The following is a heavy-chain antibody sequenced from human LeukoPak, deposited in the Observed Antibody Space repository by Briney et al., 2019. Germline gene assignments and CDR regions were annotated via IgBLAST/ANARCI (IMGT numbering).Heavy chain of an antibody. CDR1: GFTFSSYG. Sequence: PGGSLRLSCAASGFTFSSYGMHWVRQAPGKGLEWVAFIRYDGSNKYYADSVKGRFTISRDNSKNTLYLQMNSLRAEDTAVYYCAKVLMVYASGIAAAAFDYWGQGTLVTVSS. CDR3: AKVLMVYASGIAAAAFDY. J-gene: IGHJ4*02. CDR2: IRYDGSNK. V-gene: IGHV3-30*02. D-gene: IGHD2-8*01.